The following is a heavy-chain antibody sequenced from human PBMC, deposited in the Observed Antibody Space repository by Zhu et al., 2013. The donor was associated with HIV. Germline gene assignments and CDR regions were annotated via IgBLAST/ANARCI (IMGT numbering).Heavy chain of an antibody. Sequence: QVQLVQSGAEVKKPGSSVKVSCKASGGTFSSYAISWVRQAPGQGLEWMGGIIPIFGTANYAQKFQGRVTITADESTSTAYMELSSLRSEDTAVYYCARDSTHLNTMIVGGGAFDIWGQGTMVTVSS. CDR2: IIPIFGTA. CDR3: ARDSTHLNTMIVGGGAFDI. V-gene: IGHV1-69*01. J-gene: IGHJ3*02. D-gene: IGHD3-22*01. CDR1: GGTFSSYA.